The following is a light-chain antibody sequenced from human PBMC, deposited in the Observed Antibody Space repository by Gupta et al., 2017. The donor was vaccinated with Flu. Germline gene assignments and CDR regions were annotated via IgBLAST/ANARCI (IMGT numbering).Light chain of an antibody. J-gene: IGKJ1*01. V-gene: IGKV3-11*01. CDR1: QSVIKY. Sequence: PATMSWSPGERATRSCGARQSVIKYLDWYQQKPGQAPRLLISGASNRANGVPGSFSGSGCGTEFTLTISSREAEDFAVYYCQHCRNCPRTFGQGTXVEIK. CDR2: GAS. CDR3: QHCRNCPRT.